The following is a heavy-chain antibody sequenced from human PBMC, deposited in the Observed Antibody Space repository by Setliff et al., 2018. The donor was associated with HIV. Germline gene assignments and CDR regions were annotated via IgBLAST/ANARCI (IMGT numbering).Heavy chain of an antibody. D-gene: IGHD3-22*01. CDR3: ARRTYYDSAGYWDYWYFDL. CDR1: GGSFSIYY. CDR2: INHSGST. Sequence: PSETLSLTCAVSGGSFSIYYWSWIRQPPGKGLEWIGEINHSGSTNYNPSLKSRVTISLDTSKKQFSLNLKSVTAADTAVYYCARRTYYDSAGYWDYWYFDLWCRGTLVTVSS. V-gene: IGHV4-34*01. J-gene: IGHJ2*01.